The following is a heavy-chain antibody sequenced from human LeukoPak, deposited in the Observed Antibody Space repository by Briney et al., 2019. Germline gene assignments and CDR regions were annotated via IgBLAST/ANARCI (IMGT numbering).Heavy chain of an antibody. J-gene: IGHJ4*02. CDR1: GFTFSSYA. CDR2: ISGSSGST. V-gene: IGHV3-23*01. CDR3: AKDFRLMGRGVTSSFDY. D-gene: IGHD3-10*01. Sequence: GGSLRLSCAASGFTFSSYAMIWVRQAPGKGLEWVSAISGSSGSTYYADSVKGRFTISRDNSENTLYLQMNSLSGEGTAVYYWAKDFRLMGRGVTSSFDYWGQGTLVTVSS.